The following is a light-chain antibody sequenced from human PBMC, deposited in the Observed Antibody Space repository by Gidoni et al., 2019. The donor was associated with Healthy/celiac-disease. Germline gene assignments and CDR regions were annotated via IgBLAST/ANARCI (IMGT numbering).Light chain of an antibody. V-gene: IGLV2-14*01. Sequence: QSALTQPASVSGSPGQSITITCTGTSSDVGGYNYVSWYQQHPGKAPKLMIYEVSNRPSGVSNRFACSTSGNTASLTISGLQAEDEADYYCSSYTSSSTLVFGGGTKLTVL. CDR3: SSYTSSSTLV. J-gene: IGLJ2*01. CDR1: SSDVGGYNY. CDR2: EVS.